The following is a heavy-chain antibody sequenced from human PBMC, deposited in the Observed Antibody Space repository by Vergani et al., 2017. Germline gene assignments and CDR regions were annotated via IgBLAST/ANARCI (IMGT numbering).Heavy chain of an antibody. CDR1: GFTFDAYA. J-gene: IGHJ5*02. D-gene: IGHD4-17*01. Sequence: VQLVESGGGVVQPGRSLRLSCAASGFTFDAYALHLVRQAPGKGLEWVSGISWNSGSIGYADSVKGRFTISRDNAKNSLYLQMNSLRAEDTALYYCAKGIDYGDNWFDPWGQGTLVTGSS. CDR2: ISWNSGSI. CDR3: AKGIDYGDNWFDP. V-gene: IGHV3-9*01.